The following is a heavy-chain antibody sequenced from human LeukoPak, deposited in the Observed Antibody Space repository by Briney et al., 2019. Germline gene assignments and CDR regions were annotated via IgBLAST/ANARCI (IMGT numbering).Heavy chain of an antibody. D-gene: IGHD1-26*01. J-gene: IGHJ4*02. V-gene: IGHV3-30*18. CDR2: ISYDGSNK. CDR1: GFTFSSYG. CDR3: AKAGKYSGSYYFDY. Sequence: GGSLRLSCAASGFTFSSYGMHWVRQAPGKGLEWVAVISYDGSNKYYADSVKGRFTISRDNSKNTLYLQMNSLRAEDTAVYYCAKAGKYSGSYYFDYWGQGTLVTVSS.